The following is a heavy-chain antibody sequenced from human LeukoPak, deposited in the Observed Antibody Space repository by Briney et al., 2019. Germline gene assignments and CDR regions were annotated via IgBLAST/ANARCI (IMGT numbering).Heavy chain of an antibody. CDR2: ISYDGSNK. J-gene: IGHJ4*02. CDR3: ARGGYQGLRYFDPHEIFDY. CDR1: GFTFSSYA. D-gene: IGHD3-9*01. Sequence: GRSLRLSCAASGFTFSSYAMHWVRQAPGKGLEWVGVISYDGSNKYYADSVKGRFTISRDNSKNTLYLQMNSLRAEDTAVYYCARGGYQGLRYFDPHEIFDYWGQGTLVTVSS. V-gene: IGHV3-30*04.